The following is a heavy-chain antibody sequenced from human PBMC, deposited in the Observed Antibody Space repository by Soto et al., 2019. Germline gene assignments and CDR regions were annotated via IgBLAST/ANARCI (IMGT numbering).Heavy chain of an antibody. CDR2: IIPIFGTA. V-gene: IGHV1-69*06. CDR1: GGTFSSYA. CDR3: AREPYCGGDCYVCWFDP. D-gene: IGHD2-21*02. Sequence: AVKVTCKDTGGTFSSYAITWVRQAPGQGLEWMGGIIPIFGTANYAQKFQGRVTITADKSTSTAYMELSSLRSEDTAVYYCAREPYCGGDCYVCWFDPWGQGTLVTVSS. J-gene: IGHJ5*02.